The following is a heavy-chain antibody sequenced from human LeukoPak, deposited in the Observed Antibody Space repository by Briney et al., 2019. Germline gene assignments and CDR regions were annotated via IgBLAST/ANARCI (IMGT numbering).Heavy chain of an antibody. CDR3: ARCMVLSQGWCNWFDP. CDR2: IRIGGGGT. J-gene: IGHJ5*02. D-gene: IGHD6-13*01. V-gene: IGHV3-23*01. CDR1: GFDLTSYA. Sequence: GGSLRLSCAASGFDLTSYAMTWVRQAPAKGLEWVSSIRIGGGGTFYADSVKGRFTISSDNSENTLHLQMNNLRVEDTARYFCARCMVLSQGWCNWFDPWGKGTLVTVSS.